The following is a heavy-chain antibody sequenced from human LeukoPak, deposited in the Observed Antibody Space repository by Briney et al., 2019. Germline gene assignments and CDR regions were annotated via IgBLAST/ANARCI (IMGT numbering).Heavy chain of an antibody. CDR2: INHSGST. CDR1: GGSFSAYY. Sequence: SETLSLTCAVYGGSFSAYYWSCIRQPPGKGLGWIGEINHSGSTNYNPSLKSRVTISIDTSKNQFSLKLSSVTAADTAVYYCARRMWSHFAFDIWGLGTMVTVSS. D-gene: IGHD2-21*01. V-gene: IGHV4-34*01. J-gene: IGHJ3*02. CDR3: ARRMWSHFAFDI.